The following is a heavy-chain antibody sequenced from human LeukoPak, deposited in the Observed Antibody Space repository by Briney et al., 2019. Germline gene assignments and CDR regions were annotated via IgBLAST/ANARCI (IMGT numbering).Heavy chain of an antibody. CDR1: GGTFSSYA. CDR3: ARAGLLWFGELFPDDY. CDR2: IIPIFGTA. V-gene: IGHV1-69*05. J-gene: IGHJ4*02. Sequence: VASVKVSCKASGGTFSSYAISWVRQAPGQGLEWMGGIIPIFGTANYAQKFQGRVTITTDESTSTAYMELSSPRSEDTAVYYCARAGLLWFGELFPDDYWGQGTLVTVSS. D-gene: IGHD3-10*01.